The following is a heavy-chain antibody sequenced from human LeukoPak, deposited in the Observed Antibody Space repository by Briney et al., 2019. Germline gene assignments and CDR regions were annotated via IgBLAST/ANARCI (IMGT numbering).Heavy chain of an antibody. CDR2: IYYSGST. CDR1: GGSISSYY. D-gene: IGHD3-22*01. V-gene: IGHV4-59*08. Sequence: SETLSLTCTVSGGSISSYYWSWIRQPPGKGLEWIGYIYYSGSTNYNPSLRSRVTISVDTSKNQFSLKLSSVTAADTAVYYCARLALYYDSSGPFDYWGQGTLVTVSS. J-gene: IGHJ4*02. CDR3: ARLALYYDSSGPFDY.